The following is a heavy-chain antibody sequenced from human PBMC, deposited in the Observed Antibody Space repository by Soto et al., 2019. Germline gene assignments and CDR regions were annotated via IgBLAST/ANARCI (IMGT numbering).Heavy chain of an antibody. CDR3: AKDRRADKLRRAMYYFDY. J-gene: IGHJ4*02. D-gene: IGHD1-26*01. CDR2: ISAYNGNT. V-gene: IGHV1-18*01. Sequence: GASVKVSCKASGYTFTSYGISWVRQAPGQGLEWMGWISAYNGNTNYAQKLQGRVTMTTDTSTSTAYMELSSLTSDDTAMYYCAKDRRADKLRRAMYYFDYWGQGTLVTVSS. CDR1: GYTFTSYG.